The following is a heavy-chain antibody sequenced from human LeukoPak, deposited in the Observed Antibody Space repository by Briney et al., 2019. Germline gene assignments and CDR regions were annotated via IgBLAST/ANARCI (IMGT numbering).Heavy chain of an antibody. CDR1: GFTFSSYG. Sequence: GRSLRLSCAASGFTFSSYGMHWVRQAPGKGLEWVAVMWYDGSNKYYAASVKGRFTISRDNSKNTLYLQMNSLRAEDTAVYYCAKQISRGDYVSSFDYWGQRTLVTVSS. J-gene: IGHJ4*02. V-gene: IGHV3-33*06. CDR3: AKQISRGDYVSSFDY. CDR2: MWYDGSNK. D-gene: IGHD4-17*01.